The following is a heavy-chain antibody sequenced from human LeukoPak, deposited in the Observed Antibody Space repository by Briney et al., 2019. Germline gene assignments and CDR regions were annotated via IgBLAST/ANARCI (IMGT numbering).Heavy chain of an antibody. Sequence: ASVKVSCKASGYTFSSYYIHWVRQAPGQGLEWMGTIYPSVDSATYAQKFQGRVTVTRDTSTSTVYMELSGLRSEDTAVYHCAREDGANNYHYKYFDYWGQGTLVTVSS. V-gene: IGHV1-46*01. CDR3: AREDGANNYHYKYFDY. CDR2: IYPSVDSA. D-gene: IGHD4/OR15-4a*01. CDR1: GYTFSSYY. J-gene: IGHJ4*02.